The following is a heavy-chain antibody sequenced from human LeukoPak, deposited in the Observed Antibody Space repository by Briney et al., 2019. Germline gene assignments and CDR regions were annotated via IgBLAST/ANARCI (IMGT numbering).Heavy chain of an antibody. D-gene: IGHD6-13*01. CDR3: AATPRVAAAGYFDY. J-gene: IGHJ4*02. V-gene: IGHV4-59*01. Sequence: SETLSLTCTGSGGSISSYYWSWIRQPPGKGLEWIGYIYYSGSTNYNPSRKSRVTISVDTSKNQFSLKLSAVTAADTAVYYCAATPRVAAAGYFDYWGQGTLVTVSS. CDR2: IYYSGST. CDR1: GGSISSYY.